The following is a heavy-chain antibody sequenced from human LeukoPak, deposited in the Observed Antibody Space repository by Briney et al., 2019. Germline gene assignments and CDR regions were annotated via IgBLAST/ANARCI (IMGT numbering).Heavy chain of an antibody. CDR1: GFTFSSYG. CDR2: IRYDGSNK. CDR3: AKDGGDIQLWLPYYYYYYMDV. V-gene: IGHV3-30*02. J-gene: IGHJ6*03. Sequence: GGSLRLSCAASGFTFSSYGMHWVRQAPGKGLEWVAFIRYDGSNKYYADSVKGRFTISRDNSKNTLYLQMNSLRAEDTAVYYCAKDGGDIQLWLPYYYYYYMDVWGKGTTVTISS. D-gene: IGHD5-18*01.